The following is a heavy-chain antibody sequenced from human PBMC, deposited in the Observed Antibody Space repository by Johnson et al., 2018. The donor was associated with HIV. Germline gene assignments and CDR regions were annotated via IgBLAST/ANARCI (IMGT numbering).Heavy chain of an antibody. J-gene: IGHJ3*02. CDR3: ARGMYYNFWSGYGIRWDAFDI. D-gene: IGHD3-3*01. Sequence: VQLVESGGGLVQPGRSLRLSCAASGFTFSSYDMHWVRQATGKGLEWVAAVGTAGDTFYPGSVKGRFTISREDAKNSLYLQMNSLSAGDTAVYYCARGMYYNFWSGYGIRWDAFDIWGQGTMVTVSS. CDR2: VGTAGDT. V-gene: IGHV3-13*01. CDR1: GFTFSSYD.